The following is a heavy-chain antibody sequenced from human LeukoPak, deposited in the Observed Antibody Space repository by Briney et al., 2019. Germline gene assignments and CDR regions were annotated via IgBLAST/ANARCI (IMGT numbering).Heavy chain of an antibody. CDR3: ARHGPGDYFDY. Sequence: SETLSLTCTVSGGSISSSSYYWGWIRQPPGKGLEWIGYIYYSGSTNYNPSLKSRVTIPVDTSKNQFSLKLSSVTAADTAVYYCARHGPGDYFDYWGQGTLVTVSS. V-gene: IGHV4-61*05. CDR1: GGSISSSSYY. J-gene: IGHJ4*02. D-gene: IGHD3-16*01. CDR2: IYYSGST.